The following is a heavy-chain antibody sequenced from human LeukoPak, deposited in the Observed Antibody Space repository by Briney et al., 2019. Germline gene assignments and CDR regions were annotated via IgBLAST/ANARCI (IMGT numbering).Heavy chain of an antibody. D-gene: IGHD5-18*01. CDR1: GYTFTGYY. CDR2: INPNSGGT. CDR3: ARGAYSHGYVFDY. V-gene: IGHV1-2*02. J-gene: IGHJ4*02. Sequence: ASVKVSCKASGYTFTGYYMHWVRQAPGQGLEWMGWINPNSGGTNYAQKFQGRVTMTRDTSISTAYMELSRLRSDDTAVYYCARGAYSHGYVFDYWGQGTLVTVSS.